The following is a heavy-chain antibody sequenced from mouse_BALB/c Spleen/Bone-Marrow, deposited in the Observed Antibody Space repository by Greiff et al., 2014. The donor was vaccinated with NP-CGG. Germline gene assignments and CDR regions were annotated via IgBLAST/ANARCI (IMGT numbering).Heavy chain of an antibody. CDR2: IDPSDSET. Sequence: QVQLQQSGAELVRPGASVKLSCKASGYTFTSYWMNWVKQRPGQGLEWIGMIDPSDSETHYKQKFKDKATLTVDKSSSTAYMQLSTLTSEDCRVSYYATAEIYYYGCRTSMDYWGQGTSVTVSS. V-gene: IGHV1-61*01. CDR1: GYTFTSYW. D-gene: IGHD1-1*01. CDR3: ATAEIYYYGCRTSMDY. J-gene: IGHJ4*01.